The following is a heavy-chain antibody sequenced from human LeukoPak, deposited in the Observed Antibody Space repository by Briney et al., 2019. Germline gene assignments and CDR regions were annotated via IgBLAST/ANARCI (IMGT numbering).Heavy chain of an antibody. D-gene: IGHD6-13*01. CDR1: GFTFSSYA. CDR3: ARDSAGFDY. V-gene: IGHV3-23*01. CDR2: ISGSGGST. J-gene: IGHJ4*02. Sequence: SCAASGFTFSSYAMSWVRQAPGKGLEWVSAISGSGGSTYYADSVKGRYTISRDNSKNTLYLQMNSLRVEDTAVYYCARDSAGFDYWGQGALVTVSS.